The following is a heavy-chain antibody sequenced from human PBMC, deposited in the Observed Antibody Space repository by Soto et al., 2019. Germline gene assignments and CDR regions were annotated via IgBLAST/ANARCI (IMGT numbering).Heavy chain of an antibody. J-gene: IGHJ4*02. D-gene: IGHD4-17*01. CDR3: ARGMTTVTTFDY. Sequence: QLQLQESGSGLVKPSQTLSLTYAVSGGYISSGGYSCNWIRQPPGKGLEWIGYIYHSGSTYYNPSLKSRVTISVDRSKNQFSLKLSSVTAADTAVYYCARGMTTVTTFDYWGQGTLVTVSS. V-gene: IGHV4-30-2*01. CDR1: GGYISSGGYS. CDR2: IYHSGST.